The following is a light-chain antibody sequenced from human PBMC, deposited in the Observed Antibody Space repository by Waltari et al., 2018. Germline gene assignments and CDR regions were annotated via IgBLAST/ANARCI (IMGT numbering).Light chain of an antibody. CDR3: QQYSKWPPFT. CDR1: QSATNY. Sequence: EIVMTQSPATLSVSPGERATLSCRASQSATNYLAWYQQKPGQAPRRLIFGASTRATGGAARFSGSGSGTEFTLTISSLQSEDYGVYYCQQYSKWPPFTFGQGTNLEIK. J-gene: IGKJ2*01. CDR2: GAS. V-gene: IGKV3-15*01.